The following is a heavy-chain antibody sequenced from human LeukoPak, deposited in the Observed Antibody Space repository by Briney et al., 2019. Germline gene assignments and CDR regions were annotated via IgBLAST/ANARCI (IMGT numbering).Heavy chain of an antibody. Sequence: ASVKVSCTASEHTFTNYAIKWVRQAPGQGLEWMGRIIPLFGTTNYAPTFQGRVTITADTSTTTAYMDLNSLKSGDTATYYCARDGAFVYHYKSFLDLWGQGTLVTVSS. CDR1: EHTFTNYA. D-gene: IGHD5/OR15-5a*01. CDR2: IIPLFGTT. J-gene: IGHJ5*02. CDR3: ARDGAFVYHYKSFLDL. V-gene: IGHV1-69*06.